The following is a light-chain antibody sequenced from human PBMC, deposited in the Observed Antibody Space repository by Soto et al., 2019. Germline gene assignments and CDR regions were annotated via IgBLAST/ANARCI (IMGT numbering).Light chain of an antibody. CDR2: DAS. CDR3: QKYNSAPLT. V-gene: IGKV3-11*01. J-gene: IGKJ4*01. Sequence: EIVLTQSPATLSLSPGERATLSCRASQSVSSYLAWYQQKPGQAPRLLIYDASNRATGIPARFSGSGSGTDFTLTISSLEPEDVAAYYCQKYNSAPLTFGGGTKLDIK. CDR1: QSVSSY.